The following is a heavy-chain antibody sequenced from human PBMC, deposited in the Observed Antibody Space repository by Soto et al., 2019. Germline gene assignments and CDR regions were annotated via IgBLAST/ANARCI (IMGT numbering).Heavy chain of an antibody. CDR3: AKDAGPEMATITEDY. CDR1: GFTFSSYA. CDR2: ISGSGGST. Sequence: EVQLLESGGGLVQPGGSLRLSCAASGFTFSSYAMSWVRQAPGKGLEWVSAISGSGGSTYYSYSVKCRFTISRDNSKNTLYLQMNSLRAEDTAVYYCAKDAGPEMATITEDYWGQGTLVTVSS. V-gene: IGHV3-23*01. D-gene: IGHD5-12*01. J-gene: IGHJ4*02.